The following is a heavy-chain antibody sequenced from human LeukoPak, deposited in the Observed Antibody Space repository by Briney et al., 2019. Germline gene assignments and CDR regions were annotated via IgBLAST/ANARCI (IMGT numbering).Heavy chain of an antibody. CDR3: ATDCSGGSCYSGVNAFDI. Sequence: ASVKVSCKASGYTFTSYDISWVRQATGQGLEWMGWMNPNSGNTGYAQKFQGRVTMTRNTSISTAYMELSSLRSEDTAVYYCATDCSGGSCYSGVNAFDIWGQGTMVTVSS. CDR1: GYTFTSYD. D-gene: IGHD2-15*01. J-gene: IGHJ3*02. CDR2: MNPNSGNT. V-gene: IGHV1-8*01.